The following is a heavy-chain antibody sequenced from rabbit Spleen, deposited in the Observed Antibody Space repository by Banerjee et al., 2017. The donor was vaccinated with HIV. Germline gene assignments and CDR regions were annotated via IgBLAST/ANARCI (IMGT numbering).Heavy chain of an antibody. CDR1: GFSFSSGYD. V-gene: IGHV1S45*01. CDR3: ARDTGTSFSTYGMDL. CDR2: IYIRNGLT. Sequence: QEQLVESGGGLVQPGGSLTLTCTASGFSFSSGYDMCWVRQAPGKGLELIGCIYIRNGLTYYAIWAKGRFTVSKTSSTTVTLQMTSLTAADTATYFCARDTGTSFSTYGMDLWGPGTLVTVS. D-gene: IGHD7-1*01. J-gene: IGHJ6*01.